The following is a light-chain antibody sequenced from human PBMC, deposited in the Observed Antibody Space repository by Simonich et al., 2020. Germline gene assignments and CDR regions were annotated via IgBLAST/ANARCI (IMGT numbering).Light chain of an antibody. CDR2: DVS. CDR3: SSYTSSSTWV. Sequence: QSALTQPPSVSGSPGQSIPISCPGTSSDVGGDNYVSWYQQHPGKAPKLMIYDVSKRPSGVSNRFSCSKSGNTASLTISGLQAEDEADYYCSSYTSSSTWVFGGGTKLTVL. J-gene: IGLJ3*02. CDR1: SSDVGGDNY. V-gene: IGLV2-14*03.